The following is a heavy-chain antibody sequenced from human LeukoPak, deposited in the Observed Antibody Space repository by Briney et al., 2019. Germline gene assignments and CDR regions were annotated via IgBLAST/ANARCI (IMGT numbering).Heavy chain of an antibody. D-gene: IGHD3-3*01. V-gene: IGHV3-23*01. CDR3: AKRGGRNDFWSGYYTGVDY. Sequence: GGSLRLSCAASGFTFSSYAMSWVRQAPGKGLEWVSAISGSGGSTYYADSVKGRFTISRDNSKNTLYPQMNSLRAEDTAVYYCAKRGGRNDFWSGYYTGVDYWGQGTLVTVSS. J-gene: IGHJ4*02. CDR2: ISGSGGST. CDR1: GFTFSSYA.